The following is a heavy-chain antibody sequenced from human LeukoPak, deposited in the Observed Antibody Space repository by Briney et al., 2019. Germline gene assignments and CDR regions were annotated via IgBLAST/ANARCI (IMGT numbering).Heavy chain of an antibody. CDR2: INYSGST. D-gene: IGHD5-12*01. CDR1: VVSFSFTTYF. V-gene: IGHV4-39*01. CDR3: ARVHSGYDFGPRKAYYFDY. J-gene: IGHJ4*02. Sequence: SESLRLSCTVSVVSFSFTTYFWVWIRQPPGKGLEWIGNINYSGSTYYNPSLKSRVTISVDTSKNQFSLKLSSVTAADTAVYYCARVHSGYDFGPRKAYYFDYWGQGTLVTVSS.